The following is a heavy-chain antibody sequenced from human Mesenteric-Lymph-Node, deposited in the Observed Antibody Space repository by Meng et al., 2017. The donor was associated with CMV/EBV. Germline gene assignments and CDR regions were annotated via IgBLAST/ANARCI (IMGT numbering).Heavy chain of an antibody. Sequence: SETLSLTCTVSGGSISSGDNYWNWIRQPPGKGLEWIGYIYYNGNSYYSPSLKSRVTISVDTSKNQFSLKVNSVTAADTAVYYCAKERYSSGWYGYDIWGQGTMVTVSS. V-gene: IGHV4-30-4*08. J-gene: IGHJ3*02. CDR3: AKERYSSGWYGYDI. CDR1: GGSISSGDNY. CDR2: IYYNGNS. D-gene: IGHD6-19*01.